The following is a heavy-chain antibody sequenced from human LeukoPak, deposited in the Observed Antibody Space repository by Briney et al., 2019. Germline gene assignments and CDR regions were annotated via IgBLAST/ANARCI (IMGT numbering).Heavy chain of an antibody. D-gene: IGHD1-26*01. CDR1: GGSISSSSYY. CDR3: ATPNSGSYSDFDY. Sequence: SSETLSLTCTVSGGSISSSSYYWGWIRQPPGKGLEWIGSIYYSGSTYYNPSLKSRVTISVDTSKNQFSLKLSSVTAADTAVYYCATPNSGSYSDFDYWGQGTLVTVSS. J-gene: IGHJ4*02. CDR2: IYYSGST. V-gene: IGHV4-39*07.